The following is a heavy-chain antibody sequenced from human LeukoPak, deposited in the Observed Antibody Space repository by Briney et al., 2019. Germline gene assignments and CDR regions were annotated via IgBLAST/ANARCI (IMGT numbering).Heavy chain of an antibody. D-gene: IGHD3-3*01. CDR3: VKEYHSRGFGAYFDY. Sequence: GGSLRLSCAASGFTFSSYAMSWVRQAPGKGLEWVAVISSDGSIKVYADSVKGRFTLSRDNSINTVDLQMNSLRAEDTAVYYCVKEYHSRGFGAYFDYWGQGTLVTVSS. V-gene: IGHV3-30*18. CDR2: ISSDGSIK. J-gene: IGHJ4*02. CDR1: GFTFSSYA.